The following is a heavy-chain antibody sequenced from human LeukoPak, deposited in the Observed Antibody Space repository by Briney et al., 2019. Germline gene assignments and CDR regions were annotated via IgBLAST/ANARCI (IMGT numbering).Heavy chain of an antibody. CDR2: ISSSGSTI. CDR3: ARDSPDYYDSSGYYGY. CDR1: GFTFSDYY. D-gene: IGHD3-22*01. V-gene: IGHV3-11*01. Sequence: GGSLRLSCAASGFTFSDYYMSWIRQAPGKGLEWVSYISSSGSTIYYADSVKGRFTISRDNAKNSLYLQMNSLRAEDAAVYYCARDSPDYYDSSGYYGYWGQGTLITVSS. J-gene: IGHJ4*02.